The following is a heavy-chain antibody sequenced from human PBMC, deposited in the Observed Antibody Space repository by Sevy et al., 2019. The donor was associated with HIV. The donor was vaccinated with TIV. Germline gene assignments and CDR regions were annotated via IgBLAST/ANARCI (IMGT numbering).Heavy chain of an antibody. CDR2: INPSGGST. CDR1: GYTFTSYY. V-gene: IGHV1-46*01. Sequence: ASVKVSCKASGYTFTSYYMHWVRQAPGQGLEWMGIINPSGGSTSNAQKFQGRVTMTRDTSTSTVYMELSSLRTEETAGDYCARDTFRSNIVVVPAAMGFDYWGQGTLVTVSS. D-gene: IGHD2-2*01. CDR3: ARDTFRSNIVVVPAAMGFDY. J-gene: IGHJ4*02.